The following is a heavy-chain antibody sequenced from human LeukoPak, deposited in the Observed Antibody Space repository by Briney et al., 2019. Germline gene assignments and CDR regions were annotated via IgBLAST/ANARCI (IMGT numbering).Heavy chain of an antibody. CDR2: IKQDGSEK. CDR1: GFTFSSYW. CDR3: ARDPQYSSAVDAFDI. Sequence: GGSLRLSCAASGFTFSSYWMSRVRQAPGKGLEWVANIKQDGSEKYYVDSVKGRFTISRDNAKNSLYLQMNSLRAEDTAVYYCARDPQYSSAVDAFDIWGQGTMVTVSS. D-gene: IGHD6-25*01. J-gene: IGHJ3*02. V-gene: IGHV3-7*01.